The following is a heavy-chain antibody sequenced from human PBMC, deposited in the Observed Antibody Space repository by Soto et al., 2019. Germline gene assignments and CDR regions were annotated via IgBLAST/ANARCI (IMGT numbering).Heavy chain of an antibody. CDR1: GFTFSSYW. Sequence: EVQLVESGGGLVQPGGSLRLSCAGSGFTFSSYWMHWVRQVPGKGLLWVSRIDSDGTSTNYADSVKARFTIARDNAKNTLYLQMNSLRAEDTGVYYCARVGGYNWFDTWGQGTLVTVSS. V-gene: IGHV3-74*01. J-gene: IGHJ5*02. CDR3: ARVGGYNWFDT. CDR2: IDSDGTST.